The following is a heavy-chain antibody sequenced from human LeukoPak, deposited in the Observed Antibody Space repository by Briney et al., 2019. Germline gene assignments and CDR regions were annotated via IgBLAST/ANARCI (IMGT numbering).Heavy chain of an antibody. CDR1: GFTFDDYG. V-gene: IGHV3-20*04. D-gene: IGHD6-13*01. CDR3: AREGSWYDGNNWFDP. J-gene: IGHJ5*02. CDR2: INWNGGST. Sequence: PGGSLRLSCAASGFTFDDYGMSWVRQAPGKGLEWVSGINWNGGSTGYADSVKGRFTISRDNAKNSLYLQMNSPRAEDTALYYCAREGSWYDGNNWFDPWGQGTLVTVPS.